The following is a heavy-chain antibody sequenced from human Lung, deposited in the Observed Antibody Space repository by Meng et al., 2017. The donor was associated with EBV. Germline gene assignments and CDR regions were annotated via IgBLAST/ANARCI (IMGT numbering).Heavy chain of an antibody. CDR3: LRPDNSSWYRPYFDG. Sequence: EVQLVESGGGLVQPGGSLRLSCAASGFTFTNYWMYWVRQAPGKGPVWVSRINNDGSATSYADSVRGRFTISRDNSRNTLYLQMNSLRADDTAVYYCLRPDNSSWYRPYFDGWGQGTLVTVAS. J-gene: IGHJ4*02. CDR2: INNDGSAT. D-gene: IGHD6-13*01. CDR1: GFTFTNYW. V-gene: IGHV3-74*01.